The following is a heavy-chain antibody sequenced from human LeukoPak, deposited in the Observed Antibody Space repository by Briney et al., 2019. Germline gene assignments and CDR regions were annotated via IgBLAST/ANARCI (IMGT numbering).Heavy chain of an antibody. J-gene: IGHJ2*01. CDR3: ARDVALTATFFDL. CDR2: INPNSGGT. CDR1: GYTFTGYY. V-gene: IGHV1-2*02. Sequence: ASVKVSCKASGYTFTGYYMHRVRQAPGQGLEWMGWINPNSGGTNYAQNLQGRVTMTTDTSTNTAYMDLRSLRSDDTAVYYCARDVALTATFFDLWGRGTLVTVSS. D-gene: IGHD6-25*01.